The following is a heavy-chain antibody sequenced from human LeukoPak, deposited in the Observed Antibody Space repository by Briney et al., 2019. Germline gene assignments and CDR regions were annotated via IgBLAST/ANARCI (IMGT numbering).Heavy chain of an antibody. V-gene: IGHV1-2*02. CDR1: GYTFTGYY. CDR3: ARSRVTTIPNLDY. J-gene: IGHJ4*02. D-gene: IGHD5-12*01. CDR2: INPNSGAT. Sequence: ASVKVSCKASGYTFTGYYIHWVRQAPGQGLEWMGWINPNSGATNYPQKFQGRVAMTRDTSVTTAYMELSRLTFDDTAVYFCARSRVTTIPNLDYWGQGILATVSS.